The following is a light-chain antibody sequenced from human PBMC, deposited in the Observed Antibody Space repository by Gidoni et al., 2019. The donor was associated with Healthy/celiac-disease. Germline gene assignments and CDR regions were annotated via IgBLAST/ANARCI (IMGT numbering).Light chain of an antibody. J-gene: IGKJ1*01. CDR2: AAS. V-gene: IGKV1-39*01. Sequence: IQMTQSPSSLSASVGDRVTIPCRASQSISSYLNWYQQKPGKAPKLLIYAASSLQSGVPSRFSGSGSGTDFTLTISSLQPEDFATYYCQQSYSTPPTFGQGTKVEIK. CDR3: QQSYSTPPT. CDR1: QSISSY.